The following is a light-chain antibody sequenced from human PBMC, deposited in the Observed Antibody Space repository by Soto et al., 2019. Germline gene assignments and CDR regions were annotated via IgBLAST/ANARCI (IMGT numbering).Light chain of an antibody. CDR1: SSDIGAYNY. J-gene: IGLJ1*01. V-gene: IGLV2-14*03. CDR2: DVV. CDR3: GSYTTTTTSLHV. Sequence: QSALTQPASVSGSPGQSVTISCTGSSSDIGAYNYVAWYQHYPGRAPKLLIYDVVNRPSGVSNRFSGSKSGDTASLTISGLQAEDEAVYYCGSYTTTTTSLHVSGPGTKVP.